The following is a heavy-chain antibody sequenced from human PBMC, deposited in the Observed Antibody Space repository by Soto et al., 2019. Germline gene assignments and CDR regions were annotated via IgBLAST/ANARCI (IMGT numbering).Heavy chain of an antibody. CDR3: ASAFDY. CDR1: GYTFPSYG. CDR2: ISAYNGNT. V-gene: IGHV1-18*01. J-gene: IGHJ4*02. Sequence: QVQLVQSGAEVKKPGASVKVSCKASGYTFPSYGISWVRQAPGQGLEWMGWISAYNGNTNYAQKLQGSVTITTDTSTSTASMALRSLRSDDTSLYYCASAFDYWGQGTLVTVSS.